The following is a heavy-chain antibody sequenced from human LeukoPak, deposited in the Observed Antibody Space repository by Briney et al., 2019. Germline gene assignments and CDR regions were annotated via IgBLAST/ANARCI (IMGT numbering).Heavy chain of an antibody. CDR1: GFTFSSYY. D-gene: IGHD3-10*01. Sequence: GGSLRLSCAASGFTFSSYYMTWVRQAPGKGLEWVANIKQDGSEKYYVDSVKGRFTISRDNAKNSVYLQMNSLRAEDTAVYYCARDTMVRGIMPIFDPWGQGTLVTVSS. V-gene: IGHV3-7*01. J-gene: IGHJ5*02. CDR3: ARDTMVRGIMPIFDP. CDR2: IKQDGSEK.